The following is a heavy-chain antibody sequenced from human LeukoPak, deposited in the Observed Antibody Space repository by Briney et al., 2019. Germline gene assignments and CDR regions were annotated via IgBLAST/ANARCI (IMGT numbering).Heavy chain of an antibody. J-gene: IGHJ6*03. CDR3: ARFAAGGSYYYYMDV. Sequence: PGGSLRLSCAASGFTFNRVWMTWVRQAPGKGLEWVANINQYGSEKNYVDSVKGRFTISRDNAKNSLYLQMNSLRADDTAVYYCARFAAGGSYYYYMDVWGKGTTVTVSS. D-gene: IGHD6-25*01. CDR1: GFTFNRVW. CDR2: INQYGSEK. V-gene: IGHV3-7*01.